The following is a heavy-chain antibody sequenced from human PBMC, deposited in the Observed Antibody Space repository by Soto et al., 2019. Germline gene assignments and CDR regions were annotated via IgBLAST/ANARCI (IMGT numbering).Heavy chain of an antibody. J-gene: IGHJ6*02. CDR3: TREELRYFDWSLGGYYYYGMDV. Sequence: SVKVSCKASGYTFTYRYLHWVRQAPGQALEWMGWITPFNGNTNYAQKFQDRVTITRDRSMSTAYMELSSLKTEDTAVYYCTREELRYFDWSLGGYYYYGMDVWGQGTTVTVSS. CDR1: GYTFTYRY. CDR2: ITPFNGNT. D-gene: IGHD3-9*01. V-gene: IGHV1-45*02.